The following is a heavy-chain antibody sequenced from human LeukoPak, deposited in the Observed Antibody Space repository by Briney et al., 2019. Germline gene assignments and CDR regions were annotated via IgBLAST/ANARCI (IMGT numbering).Heavy chain of an antibody. CDR2: INPNSGGT. D-gene: IGHD3-10*01. CDR3: ARDGGYGSGSYYTPHRFDP. V-gene: IGHV1-2*02. CDR1: GYTFTGYY. J-gene: IGHJ5*02. Sequence: ASVKVSCKASGYTFTGYYMHWVRQAPGQGLEWMGWINPNSGGTNYAQKFQGRVTMTRDTSISTAYMELSRLRSDDTAVYYCARDGGYGSGSYYTPHRFDPWGQGTPVTVSS.